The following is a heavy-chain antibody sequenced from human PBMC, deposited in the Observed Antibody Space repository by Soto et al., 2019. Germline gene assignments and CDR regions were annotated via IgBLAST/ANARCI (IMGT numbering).Heavy chain of an antibody. Sequence: GGSLRLSCAASGFTFSDYAMSWVRQAPGKGLEWVSVINSDGATYYADSVEGRFSISRDNSKSTLCLQMNSLSVEDTAIYYCASRPRGSVAGTLDSWGQGSLVTVSS. D-gene: IGHD6-19*01. CDR1: GFTFSDYA. CDR3: ASRPRGSVAGTLDS. CDR2: INSDGAT. V-gene: IGHV3-23*01. J-gene: IGHJ5*01.